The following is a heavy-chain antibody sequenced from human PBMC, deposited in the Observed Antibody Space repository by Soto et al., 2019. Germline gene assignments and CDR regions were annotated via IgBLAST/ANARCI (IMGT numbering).Heavy chain of an antibody. CDR3: ARDGGDDAFDI. V-gene: IGHV3-21*01. CDR1: GFTFSSYI. J-gene: IGHJ3*02. D-gene: IGHD2-15*01. Sequence: PGGSLRLSCAASGFTFSSYILNWVRQAPGKGLEWVSSISSGSSYIYYADSVKGRFTISRENAKNSLYLQMISLRADDTAVYYCARDGGDDAFDIWGQGTMVTVSS. CDR2: ISSGSSYI.